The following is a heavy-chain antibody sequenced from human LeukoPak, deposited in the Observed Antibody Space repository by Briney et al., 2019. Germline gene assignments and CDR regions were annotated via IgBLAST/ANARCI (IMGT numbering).Heavy chain of an antibody. J-gene: IGHJ4*02. CDR3: ARDGVFHDSDGYSFDY. Sequence: SETLSLTCAVSNYSITSGYFWGWIRQPPGKGLEWIASIYHSGTTYYNPSLRNRVTLFVDTSKNQFSLKLTSLTAADTAVYYCARDGVFHDSDGYSFDYWGQGTLVTVSS. CDR1: NYSITSGYF. V-gene: IGHV4-38-2*02. D-gene: IGHD3-22*01. CDR2: IYHSGTT.